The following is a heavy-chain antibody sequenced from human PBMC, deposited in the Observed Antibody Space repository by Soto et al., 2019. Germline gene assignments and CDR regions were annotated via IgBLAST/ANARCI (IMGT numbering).Heavy chain of an antibody. J-gene: IGHJ4*02. CDR2: INHSGST. D-gene: IGHD3-9*01. CDR3: ARGSQDYDILTGYYIFDY. V-gene: IGHV4-34*01. Sequence: PSETLSLTCAVYGGSFSGYYWSWIRQPPGKGLEWIGEINHSGSTNYNPSLKSRVTISVDTSKNQFSLKLSSVTAADTAVYYCARGSQDYDILTGYYIFDYWGQGTLVTVSS. CDR1: GGSFSGYY.